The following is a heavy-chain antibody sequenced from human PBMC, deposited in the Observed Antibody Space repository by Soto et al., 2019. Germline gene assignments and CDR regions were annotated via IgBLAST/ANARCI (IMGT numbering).Heavy chain of an antibody. D-gene: IGHD3-3*01. J-gene: IGHJ5*02. CDR2: IFYSGST. CDR3: ARNTDTYDFWSGYTYPNWFDP. CDR1: GGSISSYY. V-gene: IGHV4-59*01. Sequence: SETLSLTCTVSGGSISSYYWSWIRQPPGKGLEWIGYIFYSGSTNYNPSLKSRVTISVDTSKNQFSLKLSSVTAADTAVYYCARNTDTYDFWSGYTYPNWFDPWGQGTMVTVSS.